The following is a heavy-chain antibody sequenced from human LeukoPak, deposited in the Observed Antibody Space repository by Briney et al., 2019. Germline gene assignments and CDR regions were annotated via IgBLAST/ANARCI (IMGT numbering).Heavy chain of an antibody. V-gene: IGHV3-23*01. CDR3: AKGNSGYFADL. CDR1: GFIFNNYG. J-gene: IGHJ5*02. D-gene: IGHD3-22*01. Sequence: GGSLRLSCSASGFIFNNYGLMWVRQAPGRGLEWVSAISNDGGGTTYADFVKGRFTISRDNSKNTLSLQMNSLRPEDTALYYCAKGNSGYFADLWGQGTVVTVSS. CDR2: ISNDGGGT.